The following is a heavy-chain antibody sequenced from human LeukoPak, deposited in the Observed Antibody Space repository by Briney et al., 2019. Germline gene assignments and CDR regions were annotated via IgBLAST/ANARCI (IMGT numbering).Heavy chain of an antibody. V-gene: IGHV3-23*01. CDR3: AKRRGSGSYYEPYYFDY. J-gene: IGHJ4*02. D-gene: IGHD3-10*01. CDR2: ISGSGGST. Sequence: GGSLRLSCAASGFTFSSYAMSWVRQAPGKGLEWVSAISGSGGSTYYADSVKGRFTISRDNSKNTLYLQMNSLRAEDTAVYYCAKRRGSGSYYEPYYFDYWGQGTLVTVSS. CDR1: GFTFSSYA.